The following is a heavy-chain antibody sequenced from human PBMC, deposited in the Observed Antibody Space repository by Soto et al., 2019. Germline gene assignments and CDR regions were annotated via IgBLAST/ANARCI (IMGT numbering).Heavy chain of an antibody. Sequence: ASVKVSCKASGGTFSSYAISWVRQAPGQGLEWMGGIIPIFGTANYAQKFQGRVTITADESTSTAYMELSSLRSEDTAVYYCTRSGGYYYGMDVWGPGTTVTVSS. J-gene: IGHJ6*02. V-gene: IGHV1-69*13. CDR3: TRSGGYYYGMDV. CDR1: GGTFSSYA. CDR2: IIPIFGTA.